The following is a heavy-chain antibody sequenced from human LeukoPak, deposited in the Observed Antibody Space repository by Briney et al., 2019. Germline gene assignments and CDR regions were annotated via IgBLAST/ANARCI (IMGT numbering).Heavy chain of an antibody. CDR3: ARRMWFGELYYFDY. CDR2: IYYSGST. CDR1: GGSISSSSYY. Sequence: KASETLSLTCTVSGGSISSSSYYWGWIRQPPGKGLEWTGSIYYSGSTYYNPSLKSRVTISVDTSKNQFSLKLSSVTAADTAVYYCARRMWFGELYYFDYWGQGTLVTVSS. D-gene: IGHD3-10*01. V-gene: IGHV4-39*01. J-gene: IGHJ4*02.